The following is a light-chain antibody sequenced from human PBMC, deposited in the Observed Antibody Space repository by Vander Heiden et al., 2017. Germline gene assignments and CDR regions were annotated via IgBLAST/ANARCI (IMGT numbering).Light chain of an antibody. J-gene: IGLJ1*01. CDR2: YDD. CDR3: AAWDDSLNGYV. V-gene: IGLV1-36*01. Sequence: QSVLTQPPSVSDAPRQRVTISCSGSSSNIGNNAVNWYRQLPGKAPKLLIYYDDLLPSGVSDRFSGSKSGTSASLAISGLQSEDEADYYCAAWDDSLNGYVFGTGTKVTVL. CDR1: SSNIGNNA.